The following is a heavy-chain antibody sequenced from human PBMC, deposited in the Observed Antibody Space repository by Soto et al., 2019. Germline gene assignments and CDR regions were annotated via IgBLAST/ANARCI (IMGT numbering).Heavy chain of an antibody. CDR3: ARDNHGSGSPFDY. D-gene: IGHD3-10*01. J-gene: IGHJ4*02. CDR1: GGSISSGGYY. V-gene: IGHV4-31*03. Sequence: QVQLQESGPGLVKPSQTLSLTCTVSGGSISSGGYYWSWIRQHPGKGLEWIGYIYYSGSTYYNPSLKSRVTLSVDTSKNQCSLKLSSVTAADTAVYYCARDNHGSGSPFDYWGQGTLVTVSS. CDR2: IYYSGST.